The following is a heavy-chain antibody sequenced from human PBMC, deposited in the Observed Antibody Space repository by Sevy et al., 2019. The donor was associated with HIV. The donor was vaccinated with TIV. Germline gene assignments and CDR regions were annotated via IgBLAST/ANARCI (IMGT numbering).Heavy chain of an antibody. Sequence: GGSLRLSCAASEFTFRSYTMSWVRQAPGKGLECVSTISGSGGTTYYADSVKGRFTISRDNSRNTLSLQMNNLRVEDTAIYFCAKDHTTPAKYYFDSWGQGTLVTVSS. D-gene: IGHD2-2*01. CDR1: EFTFRSYT. V-gene: IGHV3-23*01. CDR3: AKDHTTPAKYYFDS. J-gene: IGHJ4*02. CDR2: ISGSGGTT.